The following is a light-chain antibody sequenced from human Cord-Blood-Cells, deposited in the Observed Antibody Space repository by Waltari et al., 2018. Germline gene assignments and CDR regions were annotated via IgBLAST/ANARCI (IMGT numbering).Light chain of an antibody. J-gene: IGKJ1*01. CDR2: AAS. Sequence: DIQMTQSPSSLSASVGDRVTITCPASQSIRSYLNWYHEKPGKAPKLLIYAASSLQSGVPSRFSGSGSGTDFTLTISSLQPEDFATYYCQQSYSTPPTFGQGTKVEIK. CDR3: QQSYSTPPT. V-gene: IGKV1-39*01. CDR1: QSIRSY.